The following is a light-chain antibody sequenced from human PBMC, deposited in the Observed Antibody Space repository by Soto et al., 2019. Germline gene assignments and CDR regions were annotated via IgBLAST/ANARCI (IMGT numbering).Light chain of an antibody. CDR3: QVRTNWSIA. V-gene: IGKV3-11*01. CDR1: QNVGTS. CDR2: GAS. Sequence: EIIMTQSPATLSVSPGERATLFCRASQNVGTSLAWYQQIPGQPPRLLIHGASIRATGVPARFTGSGSGTDFTLTINNLEPEDFAVYYCQVRTNWSIAFGRGTRLEI. J-gene: IGKJ5*01.